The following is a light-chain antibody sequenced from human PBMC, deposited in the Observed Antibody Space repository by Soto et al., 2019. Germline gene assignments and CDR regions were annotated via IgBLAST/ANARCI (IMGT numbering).Light chain of an antibody. J-gene: IGKJ4*01. Sequence: DIVMTQSPDSLAVSLGERATINCKSSQSVLYSPNNKNYLAWYQQKPGQPPKLLISWASTRKSGVPDRFSGSGSATDFTLTTSRLQGSDVAVYYCQHYYNTPLTFGGGTKVEIK. CDR1: QSVLYSPNNKNY. V-gene: IGKV4-1*01. CDR3: QHYYNTPLT. CDR2: WAS.